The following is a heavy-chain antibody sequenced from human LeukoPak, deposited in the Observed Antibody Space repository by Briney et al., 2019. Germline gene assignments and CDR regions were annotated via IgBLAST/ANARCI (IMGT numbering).Heavy chain of an antibody. CDR1: GFTVSSNY. CDR2: TYSGGST. J-gene: IGHJ4*02. CDR3: AKSVTWLVHLDPLDY. Sequence: GGSLRLSCAASGFTVSSNYMSWVRQAPGKGLEWRSATYSGGSTYYADSVKGRFTISRDNSKNTLYLQMNSLRAEDTAVYYCAKSVTWLVHLDPLDYWGQGTLVTVSS. D-gene: IGHD6-19*01. V-gene: IGHV3-53*01.